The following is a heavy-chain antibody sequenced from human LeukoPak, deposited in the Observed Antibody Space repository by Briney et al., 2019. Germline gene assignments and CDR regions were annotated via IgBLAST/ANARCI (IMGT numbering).Heavy chain of an antibody. CDR1: GYTFTSYG. CDR3: AKEHENWFDP. J-gene: IGHJ5*02. V-gene: IGHV1-18*01. Sequence: GASVKVSRKASGYTFTSYGIRWVRQAPGQGLEWMGWISAYNGNTNYAQKLQGRVTMTTDTSTSTAYMELRSLRSDDTAVYYCAKEHENWFDPWGQGTLVTVSS. CDR2: ISAYNGNT.